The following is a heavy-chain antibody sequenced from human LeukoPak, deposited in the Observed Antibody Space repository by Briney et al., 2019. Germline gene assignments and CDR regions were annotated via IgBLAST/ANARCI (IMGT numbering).Heavy chain of an antibody. CDR2: INHSENT. J-gene: IGHJ2*01. D-gene: IGHD4-17*01. Sequence: SETLSLTCTVYGGSFSDFHWSWIRLPPGKGLEWIGEINHSENTNYNPSLKSRVTISIDTSKNQFSLKLSSVTAADTAVYYCARGKVTRDWYFDLWGRGTLVTVSS. CDR1: GGSFSDFH. V-gene: IGHV4-34*01. CDR3: ARGKVTRDWYFDL.